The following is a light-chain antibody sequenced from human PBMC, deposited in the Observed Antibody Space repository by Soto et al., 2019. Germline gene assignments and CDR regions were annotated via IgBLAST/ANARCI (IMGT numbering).Light chain of an antibody. V-gene: IGKV1-5*03. Sequence: DIQMTQSPSTLSGSVGDRVTITCRASQTICSWLAWYQQKPGKAPKLLIYKASTLKSGVPSRFSGSGSGTEFTLTISSLQPDDFATYYCQQYDNYPLTFGGGTKVDIK. J-gene: IGKJ4*01. CDR1: QTICSW. CDR3: QQYDNYPLT. CDR2: KAS.